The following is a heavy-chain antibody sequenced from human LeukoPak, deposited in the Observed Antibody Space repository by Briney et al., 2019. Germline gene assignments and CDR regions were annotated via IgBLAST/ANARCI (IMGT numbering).Heavy chain of an antibody. CDR2: IYTRGST. D-gene: IGHD2-15*01. V-gene: IGHV4-61*02. CDR3: ARGFGVVVAAIDY. Sequence: SQTLSLTCTVSGRSLRIGSYYWSWIRQPAGKGLEWIGRIYTRGSTNYNPSLKSRVTISVDTSTNQFSLKLSSVTAADTAVYYCARGFGVVVAAIDYWGQGTLVTISS. CDR1: GRSLRIGSYY. J-gene: IGHJ4*02.